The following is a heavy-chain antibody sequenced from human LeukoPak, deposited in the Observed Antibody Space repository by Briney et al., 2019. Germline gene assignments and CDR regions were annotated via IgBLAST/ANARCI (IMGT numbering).Heavy chain of an antibody. CDR3: ARLAARPNNYYYYMDV. V-gene: IGHV4-59*12. J-gene: IGHJ6*03. CDR1: GGSISSYY. Sequence: PSETLSLTCTVSGGSISSYYWRGIRQPPGKGLEWIGYIYYSGSTNYNPSLKSRVTISVDTSKNQFSLKLSSVTAADTAVYYCARLAARPNNYYYYMDVWGKGTTVTVSS. CDR2: IYYSGST. D-gene: IGHD6-6*01.